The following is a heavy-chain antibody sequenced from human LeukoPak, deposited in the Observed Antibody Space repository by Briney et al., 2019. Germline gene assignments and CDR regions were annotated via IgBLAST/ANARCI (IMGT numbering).Heavy chain of an antibody. CDR2: IRDDGSNK. J-gene: IGHJ1*01. CDR1: GFTFNSYG. CDR3: ANEDIVVVPAALYRYFQH. Sequence: PGGSLRLSCAASGFTFNSYGMHWVRQAPGKGLEWVAFIRDDGSNKYYADSVKGRFTISRDNSKNTLYLQMNSLRAEDTAVYYCANEDIVVVPAALYRYFQHWGQGTLVTVSS. V-gene: IGHV3-30*02. D-gene: IGHD2-2*01.